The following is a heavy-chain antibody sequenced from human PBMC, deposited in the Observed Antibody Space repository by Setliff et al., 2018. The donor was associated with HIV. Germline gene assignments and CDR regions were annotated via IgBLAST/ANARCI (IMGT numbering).Heavy chain of an antibody. Sequence: ASVKVSCKVSGYTLTELSIHWVRQAPGKGLEWMGGFDPEAGETIYARKFQGRITMTEDTSTDTAYMELGSLRSEDTAIYYCTRATRYCGGDCSSGGAYDIWGQGTVVTV. CDR3: TRATRYCGGDCSSGGAYDI. V-gene: IGHV1-24*01. D-gene: IGHD2-21*02. CDR2: FDPEAGET. CDR1: GYTLTELS. J-gene: IGHJ3*02.